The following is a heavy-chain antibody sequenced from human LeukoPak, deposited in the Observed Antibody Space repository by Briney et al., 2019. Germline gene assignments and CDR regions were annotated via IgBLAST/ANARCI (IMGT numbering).Heavy chain of an antibody. V-gene: IGHV3-7*01. CDR1: GFTFRSYW. CDR3: ASTHRVRGVMLGYYMDV. D-gene: IGHD3-10*01. J-gene: IGHJ6*03. Sequence: QPGGSLRLSCAASGFTFRSYWMDWVRQAPGKGLEWVANIKQDGSEMYYVDSVKGRFTISRDNTKNSLFLHMSSLRAEDTAVYFCASTHRVRGVMLGYYMDVWGKGTTVTVSS. CDR2: IKQDGSEM.